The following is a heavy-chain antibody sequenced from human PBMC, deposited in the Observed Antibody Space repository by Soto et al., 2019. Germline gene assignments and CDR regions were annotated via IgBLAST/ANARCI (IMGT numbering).Heavy chain of an antibody. CDR3: ARRSSYGMDV. V-gene: IGHV3-48*02. CDR1: GFTFSSYS. CDR2: ITSSSTTM. Sequence: EVQLVESGGGLVQPGGSLRLSCAASGFTFSSYSMNWVRQAPGKGLEWISYITSSSTTMYYADSVKGRFTLSRDNAKNSMYLQMNNLTDEDTAVYCCARRSSYGMDVWGQGTTVTVSS. D-gene: IGHD2-15*01. J-gene: IGHJ6*02.